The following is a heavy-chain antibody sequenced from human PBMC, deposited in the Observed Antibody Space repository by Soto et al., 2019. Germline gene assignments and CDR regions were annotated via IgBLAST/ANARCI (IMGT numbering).Heavy chain of an antibody. CDR2: INHSGST. D-gene: IGHD2-2*01. V-gene: IGHV4-4*02. CDR1: GASISSTSW. Sequence: QVQLQESGPGLVKPSGTLSLTCAVSGASISSTSWWTWVRQPPGKGLEWIGAINHSGSTNYNPSLMSRVTMAVDTSTNQFALKVPSVTAADTAVYYCASVWISTRRYGLDVWGQGTTVTVSS. CDR3: ASVWISTRRYGLDV. J-gene: IGHJ6*02.